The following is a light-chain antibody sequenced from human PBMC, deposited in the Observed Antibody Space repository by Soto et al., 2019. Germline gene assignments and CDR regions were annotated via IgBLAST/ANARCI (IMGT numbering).Light chain of an antibody. CDR3: QQYGSSPMYT. CDR2: GAS. CDR1: QSVSSSY. V-gene: IGKV3-20*01. Sequence: EIVLTQSPGTLSLSPGERATLSCRASQSVSSSYLAWYQQKPGQAPRLLIYGASSRATGIPDRFSGSGSGRVFTLTISRLEPEDFAVSYCQQYGSSPMYTFGQGTKLESK. J-gene: IGKJ2*01.